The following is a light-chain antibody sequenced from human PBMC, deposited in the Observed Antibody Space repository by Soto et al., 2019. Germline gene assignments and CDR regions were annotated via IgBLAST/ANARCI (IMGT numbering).Light chain of an antibody. J-gene: IGKJ1*01. Sequence: EIVLTQSPGTLSLSPGERATLSCRASQRVYSSYLAWYQQKPGQAPRLLIHGASNTATDIPDRFSGSGSGTDFTLTISRLEPEDSAVYYCQQYGTSPRTCGQGTKVEIK. CDR1: QRVYSSY. CDR3: QQYGTSPRT. CDR2: GAS. V-gene: IGKV3-20*01.